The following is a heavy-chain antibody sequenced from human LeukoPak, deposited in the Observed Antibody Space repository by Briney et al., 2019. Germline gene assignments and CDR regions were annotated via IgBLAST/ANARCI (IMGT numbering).Heavy chain of an antibody. Sequence: SETLSLTCTVSGGSISSYYWSWIRQPAWKGLEWIGRIYTSGSTNYNPSLKSRVTMSVDTSKNQFSLKLSSVTAADTAVYYCARSDSSSWGYYYYYYMDVWGKGTTVTVSS. CDR1: GGSISSYY. D-gene: IGHD6-13*01. CDR3: ARSDSSSWGYYYYYYMDV. J-gene: IGHJ6*03. V-gene: IGHV4-4*07. CDR2: IYTSGST.